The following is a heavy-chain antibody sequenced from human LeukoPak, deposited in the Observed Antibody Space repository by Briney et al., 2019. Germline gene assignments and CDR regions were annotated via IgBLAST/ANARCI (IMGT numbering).Heavy chain of an antibody. Sequence: GGSLRLSCAASGFTFRSYGIHWVRQTPGKGLEWVTMIWHDGSNKYYADSVKGRFTTSRDNSKNTLYLQMNSLRAEDTAVYYCARDLTNIPRDYYYMDVWGKGTTVTVSS. CDR2: IWHDGSNK. CDR3: ARDLTNIPRDYYYMDV. CDR1: GFTFRSYG. V-gene: IGHV3-33*01. D-gene: IGHD1-14*01. J-gene: IGHJ6*03.